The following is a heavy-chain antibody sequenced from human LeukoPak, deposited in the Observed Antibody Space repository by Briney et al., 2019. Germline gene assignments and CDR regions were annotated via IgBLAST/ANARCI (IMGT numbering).Heavy chain of an antibody. CDR2: IYYSGSP. Sequence: PSQTLSLTCTVSGGSISSGGYYWSWIRQHPGKGLEWIGYIYYSGSPQYNPSLKSRVAISVDTSKNQFSLKLSSVTAADTAVYYCARDHQLLPFDYWGQGTLVTVSS. D-gene: IGHD2-2*01. V-gene: IGHV4-31*03. J-gene: IGHJ4*02. CDR1: GGSISSGGYY. CDR3: ARDHQLLPFDY.